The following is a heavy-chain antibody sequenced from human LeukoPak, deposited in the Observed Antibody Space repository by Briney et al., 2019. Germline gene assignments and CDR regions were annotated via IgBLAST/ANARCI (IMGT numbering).Heavy chain of an antibody. J-gene: IGHJ4*02. CDR1: GFTFSSYG. Sequence: ESGGSLRLSCAASGFTFSSYGMHWVRQAPGKGLEWVAVIWYDGSNRYYADSVKGRFTISRDNSKNMLYLQMDSLRAEDTAVYYCAKGHCGGDCSYDYWGQGTLVTVSS. V-gene: IGHV3-33*06. CDR3: AKGHCGGDCSYDY. CDR2: IWYDGSNR. D-gene: IGHD2-21*02.